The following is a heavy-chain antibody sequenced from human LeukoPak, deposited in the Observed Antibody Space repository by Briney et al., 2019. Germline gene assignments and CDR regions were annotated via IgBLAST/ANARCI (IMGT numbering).Heavy chain of an antibody. Sequence: PGGSLRLSCAASGFSFSSYSMDWVRQVPGRGLEWVSSISSSSRYIYYADSVKGRFTTSRDSAKSSLSLEMNSLRAEDTAVYYCARTLRSTAVKGGNDAFDIWGQGTMVTVSS. J-gene: IGHJ3*02. CDR3: ARTLRSTAVKGGNDAFDI. V-gene: IGHV3-21*01. CDR1: GFSFSSYS. D-gene: IGHD4-23*01. CDR2: ISSSSRYI.